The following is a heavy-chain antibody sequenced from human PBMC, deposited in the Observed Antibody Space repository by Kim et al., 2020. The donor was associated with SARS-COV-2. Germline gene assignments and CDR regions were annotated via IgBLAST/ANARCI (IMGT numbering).Heavy chain of an antibody. V-gene: IGHV4-39*01. Sequence: SETLSLTCTVSGGSISSSSYYWGWIRQPPGKGLEWIGSIYYSGSTYYNPSLKSRVTISVDTSKNQFSLKLSSVTAADTAVYYCARQGFQLWFGEGGWFDP. CDR1: GGSISSSSYY. CDR3: ARQGFQLWFGEGGWFDP. CDR2: IYYSGST. D-gene: IGHD3-10*01. J-gene: IGHJ5*02.